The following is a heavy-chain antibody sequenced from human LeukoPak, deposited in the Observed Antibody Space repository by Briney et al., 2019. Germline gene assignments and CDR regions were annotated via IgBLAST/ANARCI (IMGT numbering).Heavy chain of an antibody. Sequence: PSETLSLTCAVSGGSFNGFYWSWIRQPPGKGLEWIGEINHSGYTNYHPSLKSRVAISVDTSKKQFSLKLSSVTAADTAVYFCARGKGTLSYWGQGTLVSVSS. CDR3: ARGKGTLSY. CDR1: GGSFNGFY. J-gene: IGHJ4*02. CDR2: INHSGYT. V-gene: IGHV4-34*01.